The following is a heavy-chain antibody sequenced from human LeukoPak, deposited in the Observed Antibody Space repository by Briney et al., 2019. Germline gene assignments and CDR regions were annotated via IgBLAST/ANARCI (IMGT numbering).Heavy chain of an antibody. V-gene: IGHV3-23*01. CDR3: AKDGLIHYYGSGSYYDY. CDR1: GFTFNNYP. D-gene: IGHD3-10*01. Sequence: GGSLRLSCAGSGFTFNNYPISWVRQTPGKGLEWVSAITGGADSTYYADSVKGRFTISRDNSKNTLYLQMNSLRAEDTAVYYCAKDGLIHYYGSGSYYDYWGQGTLVTVSS. CDR2: ITGGADST. J-gene: IGHJ4*02.